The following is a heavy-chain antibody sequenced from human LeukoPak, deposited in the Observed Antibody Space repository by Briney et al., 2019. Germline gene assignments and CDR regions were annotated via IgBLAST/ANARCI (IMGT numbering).Heavy chain of an antibody. CDR1: GFTFSSYA. J-gene: IGHJ4*02. Sequence: PGGSLRLSCAASGFTFSSYAMSWVRQAPGKGLEWVSAISGSGGSTYYADSVKGRFTISRDNSKNTLYLQMNSLRAEDTAVYYCAKVPRKVRTQKLELPQGFCYFDYWGQGTLVTVSS. CDR3: AKVPRKVRTQKLELPQGFCYFDY. V-gene: IGHV3-23*01. D-gene: IGHD1-7*01. CDR2: ISGSGGST.